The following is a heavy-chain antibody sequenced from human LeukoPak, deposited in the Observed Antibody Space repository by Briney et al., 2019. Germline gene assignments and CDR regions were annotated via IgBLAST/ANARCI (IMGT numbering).Heavy chain of an antibody. V-gene: IGHV4-34*01. CDR2: INHSGST. CDR3: ARGVFKSIDP. D-gene: IGHD3-10*02. CDR1: GGSFXGYY. J-gene: IGHJ5*02. Sequence: ETLSLTXAVYGGSFXGYYWSWIRQPPGKGLEWIGEINHSGSTNYNPSLKSRVTISVDTSKNQFSLKLSSVTAADTAVYYCARGVFKSIDPWGQGTLVTVSS.